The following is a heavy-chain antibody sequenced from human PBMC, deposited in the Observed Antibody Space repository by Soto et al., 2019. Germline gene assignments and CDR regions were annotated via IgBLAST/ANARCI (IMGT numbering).Heavy chain of an antibody. V-gene: IGHV3-23*01. J-gene: IGHJ4*02. CDR1: GFTFSTYA. Sequence: VQLLESGGGLVQPGGSLRLSCATSGFTFSTYAMSWVRQAPGKGLEWVSSMSGNGGNTYYANSVKGRFTISRDNSENTLYLQMNSLRAEDAAVYYCAKDSRRDYSTTTCYLFDYWGQGTLVTVS. D-gene: IGHD2-2*01. CDR2: MSGNGGNT. CDR3: AKDSRRDYSTTTCYLFDY.